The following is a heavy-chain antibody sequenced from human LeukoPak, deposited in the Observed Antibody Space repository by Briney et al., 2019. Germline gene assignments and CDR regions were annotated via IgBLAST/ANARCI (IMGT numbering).Heavy chain of an antibody. CDR1: GFTFSSYA. CDR2: ISGSGGST. CDR3: AKHLTYYYDSSGKREYFQH. Sequence: PGGSLRLSCAASGFTFSSYAMSWVRQAPGKGLEWVSAISGSGGSTYYADSVKGRFTISRDNSKNTLYLQMNSLRAEDTAVYYCAKHLTYYYDSSGKREYFQHRGQGTLVTVSS. D-gene: IGHD3-22*01. J-gene: IGHJ1*01. V-gene: IGHV3-23*01.